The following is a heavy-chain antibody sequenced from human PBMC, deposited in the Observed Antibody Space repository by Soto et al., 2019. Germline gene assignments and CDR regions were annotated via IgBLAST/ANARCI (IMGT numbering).Heavy chain of an antibody. CDR2: TYYRSRWYS. Sequence: QTLSLTCVGSGDTVSSNSVAWNWVRQSPSGGLEWLGRTYYRSRWYSDYAVSVRSRIDINADTSKDQVSLQLNSVTPEDTAVYYCARSEEDSDYYYYGMDVWGQGTTVTVSS. D-gene: IGHD2-15*01. J-gene: IGHJ6*02. CDR1: GDTVSSNSVA. CDR3: ARSEEDSDYYYYGMDV. V-gene: IGHV6-1*01.